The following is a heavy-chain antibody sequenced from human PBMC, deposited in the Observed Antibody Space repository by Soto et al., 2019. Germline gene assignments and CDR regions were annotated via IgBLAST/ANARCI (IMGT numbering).Heavy chain of an antibody. Sequence: GGSLRLSCAASGFMFSSYTMNWVRQAPGKGLEWLSSISSDSDHIDYADSVRGRFTVSRDNARKSLYLQMDSLGAEDTGVYYCATPYYYNHWGPGTLVTVSS. CDR3: ATPYYYNH. CDR2: ISSDSDHI. J-gene: IGHJ5*02. V-gene: IGHV3-21*01. CDR1: GFMFSSYT. D-gene: IGHD3-22*01.